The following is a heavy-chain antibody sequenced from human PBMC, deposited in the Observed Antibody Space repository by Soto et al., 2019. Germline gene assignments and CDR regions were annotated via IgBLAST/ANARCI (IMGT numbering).Heavy chain of an antibody. Sequence: EVQLLESGGGLVQPGGSLRLSCAASGFTFSSYAMSWVRQAPGKGLEWVSAISGSGGSTYYADSVKGRFTISRDNSKNTLYLQMNSLRAEDTAVYYCAKVAVVPAAMGKDYFDYWGQGTLVTVSS. CDR1: GFTFSSYA. V-gene: IGHV3-23*01. D-gene: IGHD2-2*01. CDR2: ISGSGGST. CDR3: AKVAVVPAAMGKDYFDY. J-gene: IGHJ4*02.